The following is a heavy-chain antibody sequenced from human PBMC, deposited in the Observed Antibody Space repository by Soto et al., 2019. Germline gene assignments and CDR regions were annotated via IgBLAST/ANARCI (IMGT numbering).Heavy chain of an antibody. CDR1: GGSISSYY. CDR3: AREGDPYYYYGMDV. V-gene: IGHV4-59*12. Sequence: TSETLSLTCTVSGGSISSYYWSWIRQPPGKGLEWIGYIYYSGSTNYNPSLKSRVTISRDNAKNSLYLQMNSLRAEDTAVYYCAREGDPYYYYGMDVWGQGTTVTVSS. CDR2: IYYSGST. J-gene: IGHJ6*02.